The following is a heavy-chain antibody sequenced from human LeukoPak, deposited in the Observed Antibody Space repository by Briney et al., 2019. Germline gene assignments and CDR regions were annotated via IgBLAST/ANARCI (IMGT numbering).Heavy chain of an antibody. CDR1: GGSISSGSYY. CDR3: ARDPCSSTSCYIGFDP. CDR2: IYTSGST. Sequence: SETLSLTCTVSGGSISSGSYYWSWIRQPAGKGLEWIGRIYTSGSTNYNPSLKSRVTISVDTSKNQFSLKLSSVTAADTAVYYCARDPCSSTSCYIGFDPWGQGTLVTVSS. J-gene: IGHJ5*02. V-gene: IGHV4-61*02. D-gene: IGHD2-2*02.